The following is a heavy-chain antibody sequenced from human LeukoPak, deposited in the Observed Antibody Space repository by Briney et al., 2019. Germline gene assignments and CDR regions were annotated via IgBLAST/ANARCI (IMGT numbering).Heavy chain of an antibody. CDR1: SGSLSGHS. Sequence: PSETLSLTCTVSSGSLSGHSWTWIRQPPGKGLEWIGYIYYSGSTNYNPSLKSRVTISVDTSKNQFSLKLSSVTAADTAVYYCARRVAVDYYFDYWGQGTLVTVSS. CDR3: ARRVAVDYYFDY. CDR2: IYYSGST. V-gene: IGHV4-59*08. J-gene: IGHJ4*02. D-gene: IGHD6-19*01.